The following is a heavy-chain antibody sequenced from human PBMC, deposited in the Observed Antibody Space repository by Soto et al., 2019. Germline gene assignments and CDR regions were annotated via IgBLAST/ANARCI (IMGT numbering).Heavy chain of an antibody. CDR1: GLPFSFYA. J-gene: IGHJ4*02. V-gene: IGHV3-23*01. CDR2: ISGSGDST. Sequence: GGSNRHSNAASGLPFSFYAMTWVRQAPGKGLEWVSIISGSGDSTLYADSVKGRFTISRDNSKNTLYLQMNSLRVEDTAVYYCAFDFWGQGTLVTVSS. CDR3: AFDF.